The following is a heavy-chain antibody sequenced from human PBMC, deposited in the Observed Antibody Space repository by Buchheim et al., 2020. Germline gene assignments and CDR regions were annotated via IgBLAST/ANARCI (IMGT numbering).Heavy chain of an antibody. D-gene: IGHD2-8*01. J-gene: IGHJ6*02. CDR1: GYSFTSYW. CDR2: IDPSDSYT. CDR3: ARRGCTNGVCYVGDYYYGMDV. Sequence: EVQLVQSGAEVKKPGESLRISCKGSGYSFTSYWISWVRQMPGKGLEWMGRIDPSDSYTNYSPSFQGHVTISADKSISPAYLQWSSLKASDTAMYYCARRGCTNGVCYVGDYYYGMDVWGQGTT. V-gene: IGHV5-10-1*03.